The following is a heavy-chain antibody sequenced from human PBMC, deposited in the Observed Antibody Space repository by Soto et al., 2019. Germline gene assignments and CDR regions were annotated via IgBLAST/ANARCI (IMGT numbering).Heavy chain of an antibody. V-gene: IGHV1-69*19. J-gene: IGHJ1*01. D-gene: IGHD1-1*01. Sequence: QAQLMQSGAEVKEPGSSVKVSCKASGGTFSGYAISWVRQAPGQGLEWLGGIIPIFGITNYAQKFQNSLTIAADESSATVYMDLRSLTSEDSAIYYCARDPRSITGTTSSEDFQHWGQGTLVSV. CDR3: ARDPRSITGTTSSEDFQH. CDR2: IIPIFGIT. CDR1: GGTFSGYA.